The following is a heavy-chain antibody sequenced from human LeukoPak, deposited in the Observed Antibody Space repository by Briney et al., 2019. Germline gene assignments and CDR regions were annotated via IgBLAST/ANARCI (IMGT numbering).Heavy chain of an antibody. CDR3: ARYYCSGGTCYNFDY. Sequence: SETLSLTCAVYGGSFSGYYWSWIRQPPGKGLEWIGEINHSGSTNYNPSLKSRVTMSVETSKNRFSLNLRSVTAADTAVYYCARYYCSGGTCYNFDYWGQGTLVTVSS. J-gene: IGHJ4*02. CDR2: INHSGST. CDR1: GGSFSGYY. D-gene: IGHD2-15*01. V-gene: IGHV4-34*10.